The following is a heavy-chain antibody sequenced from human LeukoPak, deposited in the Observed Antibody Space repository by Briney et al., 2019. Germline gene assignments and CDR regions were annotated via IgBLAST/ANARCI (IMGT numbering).Heavy chain of an antibody. D-gene: IGHD2-21*01. CDR1: GYTFTGYF. CDR3: AREDFGLDS. CDR2: INPNTGGT. V-gene: IGHV1-2*02. Sequence: ASVKVSCKASGYTFTGYFIHWVRQAPGQGLEWMGRINPNTGGTDYAQTPQGRVTMTRDTSISTAYMELSSLRSDDTALYYCAREDFGLDSWGQGTLVTVSS. J-gene: IGHJ4*02.